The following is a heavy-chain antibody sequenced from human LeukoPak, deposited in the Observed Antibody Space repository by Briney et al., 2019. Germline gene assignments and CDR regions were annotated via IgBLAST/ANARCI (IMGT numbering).Heavy chain of an antibody. Sequence: GGSLRLSCAASGFTFSSYAMSWVRQAPGKGLEWVSAISGGGGSTYYADSVKGRFTISRDNSKNTLYLQMNSLRAEDTAVYYCANLIRDSSGDYSYYFNYWGQGTLVTVSS. CDR2: ISGGGGST. V-gene: IGHV3-23*01. D-gene: IGHD3-22*01. J-gene: IGHJ4*02. CDR1: GFTFSSYA. CDR3: ANLIRDSSGDYSYYFNY.